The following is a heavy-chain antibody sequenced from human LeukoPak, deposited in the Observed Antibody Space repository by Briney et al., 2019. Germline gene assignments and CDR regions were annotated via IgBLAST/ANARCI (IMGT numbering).Heavy chain of an antibody. Sequence: ASVKVSCKASGYTFTGYYMHWVRQAPGHGLEWMGWINPNSGGTNYAQKFQGRVTMTRDTSISTAYMELSRLRSDDTAVYYCARARLRMVLDESFDYWGQGTLVTVSS. CDR3: ARARLRMVLDESFDY. V-gene: IGHV1-2*02. J-gene: IGHJ4*02. D-gene: IGHD3-10*01. CDR2: INPNSGGT. CDR1: GYTFTGYY.